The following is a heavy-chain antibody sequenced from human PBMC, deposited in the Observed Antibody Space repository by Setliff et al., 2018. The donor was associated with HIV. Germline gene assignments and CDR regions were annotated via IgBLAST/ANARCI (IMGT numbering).Heavy chain of an antibody. CDR2: IYPDDSDT. CDR1: GYSFTSYW. D-gene: IGHD6-6*01. J-gene: IGHJ6*02. V-gene: IGHV5-51*01. Sequence: GESLKISCKGSGYSFTSYWVAWVRQMPGKGLEWMGIIYPDDSDTRYSPSFQDQVTISVDKSISTAYLQWSSLRASDTAMYYCARTIASRPKYYYYAMDFWGQGTTVTVSS. CDR3: ARTIASRPKYYYYAMDF.